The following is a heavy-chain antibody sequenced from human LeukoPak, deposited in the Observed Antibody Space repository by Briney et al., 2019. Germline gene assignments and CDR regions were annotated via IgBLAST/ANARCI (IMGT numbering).Heavy chain of an antibody. D-gene: IGHD3-3*01. J-gene: IGHJ4*02. CDR2: IKQDGSEK. CDR1: GFTFSSYW. Sequence: ESGGSLRLSCAASGFTFSSYWMSWVRQAPGKGLEWVANIKQDGSEKYYVDSVKGRFTISRDNAKNSLYLQMNSLRAEDTAVYYCARDPPYDFWSGEKNYWGQGTLVTVSS. CDR3: ARDPPYDFWSGEKNY. V-gene: IGHV3-7*01.